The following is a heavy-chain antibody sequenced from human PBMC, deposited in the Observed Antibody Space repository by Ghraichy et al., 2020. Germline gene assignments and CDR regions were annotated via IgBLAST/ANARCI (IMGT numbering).Heavy chain of an antibody. Sequence: GGSLRLSCAASGFTFSSYAMSWVRQAPGKGLEWVSAISGSGGSTYYADSVKGRFTISRDNSKNTLYLQMNSLRAEDTAVYYCAKVDSSSWSINYYYGMDVWGQGTTVTVSS. V-gene: IGHV3-23*01. CDR2: ISGSGGST. CDR1: GFTFSSYA. CDR3: AKVDSSSWSINYYYGMDV. D-gene: IGHD6-13*01. J-gene: IGHJ6*02.